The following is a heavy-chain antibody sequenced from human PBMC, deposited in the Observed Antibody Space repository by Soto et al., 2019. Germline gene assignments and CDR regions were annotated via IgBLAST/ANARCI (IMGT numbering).Heavy chain of an antibody. Sequence: GGSLRLSCAASGFTFTRSAMHWVRQAPGKGLEGVAVISYDGSNKDYPDSVKGRFIISRDNSKHTLFLQMNSLRAEDTAVYYCARDRKGSDFWIGYPTGWFDPWVQGPLRTVCS. CDR3: ARDRKGSDFWIGYPTGWFDP. V-gene: IGHV3-30-3*01. J-gene: IGHJ5*02. CDR2: ISYDGSNK. CDR1: GFTFTRSA. D-gene: IGHD3-3*01.